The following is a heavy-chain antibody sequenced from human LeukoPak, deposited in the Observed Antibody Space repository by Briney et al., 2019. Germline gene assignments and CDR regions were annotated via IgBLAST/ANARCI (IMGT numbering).Heavy chain of an antibody. CDR1: GYTFTGYY. CDR2: INPNSGGT. CDR3: ARISGSYRMHFGY. D-gene: IGHD1-26*01. Sequence: GASVKVSCKASGYTFTGYYMHWVRQAPGQGLEWMGWINPNSGGTNYAQKFQGRVTMTRNTSISTAYMELSSLRSEDTAVYYCARISGSYRMHFGYWGQGTLVTVSS. J-gene: IGHJ4*02. V-gene: IGHV1-2*02.